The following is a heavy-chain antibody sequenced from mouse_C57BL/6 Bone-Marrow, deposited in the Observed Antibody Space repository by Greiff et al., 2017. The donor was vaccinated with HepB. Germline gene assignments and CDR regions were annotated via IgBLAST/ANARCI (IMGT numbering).Heavy chain of an antibody. CDR3: TGDYYGSSPHYFDY. D-gene: IGHD1-1*01. CDR1: GYTFTSYW. J-gene: IGHJ2*01. CDR2: IYPGNSDT. V-gene: IGHV1-5*01. Sequence: EVQLQESGTVLARPGASVKMSCKTSGYTFTSYWMHWVKQRPGQGLEWIGAIYPGNSDTSYNQKFKGKAKLTAVTSASTAYMELSSLTTEDSAVYYCTGDYYGSSPHYFDYWGQGTTLTVSS.